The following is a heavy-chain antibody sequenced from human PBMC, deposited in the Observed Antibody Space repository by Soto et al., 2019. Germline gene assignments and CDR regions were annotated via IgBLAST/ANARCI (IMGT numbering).Heavy chain of an antibody. CDR2: INHSGST. D-gene: IGHD3-3*01. V-gene: IGHV4-34*01. CDR3: ARGNMYYDFWSGYYMLAWFDP. J-gene: IGHJ5*02. Sequence: SETLSLTCAVYGGSCGGYYWSWIRQPPGKGLEWIGEINHSGSTNYNPSLKSRVTISVDTSKNQFSLKLSSVTAADTAVYYCARGNMYYDFWSGYYMLAWFDPWGQGTLVTVSS. CDR1: GGSCGGYY.